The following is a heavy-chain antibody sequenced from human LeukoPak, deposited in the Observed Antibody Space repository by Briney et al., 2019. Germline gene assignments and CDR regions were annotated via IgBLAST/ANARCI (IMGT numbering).Heavy chain of an antibody. J-gene: IGHJ5*02. CDR2: IYYSGIT. CDR3: ARQPKSCTPGVFVTGKACWFDP. Sequence: GSLRLSCAASGFTFSSYAMSWVRQAPGKGPEWIGSIYYSGITYYNPSLKSRVTLSVDTSNNKFSLQLTSVTAADTAVYYCARQPKSCTPGVFVTGKACWFDPWGQGTRVIVSS. D-gene: IGHD3-10*01. CDR1: GFTFSSYA. V-gene: IGHV4-39*01.